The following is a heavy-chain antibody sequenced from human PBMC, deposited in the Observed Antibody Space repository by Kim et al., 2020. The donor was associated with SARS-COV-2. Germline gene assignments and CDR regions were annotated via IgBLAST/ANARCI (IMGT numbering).Heavy chain of an antibody. CDR2: IYYSGST. CDR1: GGPISSSSYY. J-gene: IGHJ4*02. CDR3: ARVGYCSGGSCYPAKYYFDY. D-gene: IGHD2-15*01. V-gene: IGHV4-39*07. Sequence: SETLSLTCTVSGGPISSSSYYWGWIRQPPGKGLEWIGCIYYSGSTYYNPSLKSRVTISVDTSKNQFSLKLSSVTAAATAVYYCARVGYCSGGSCYPAKYYFDYWGQGTLVTVSS.